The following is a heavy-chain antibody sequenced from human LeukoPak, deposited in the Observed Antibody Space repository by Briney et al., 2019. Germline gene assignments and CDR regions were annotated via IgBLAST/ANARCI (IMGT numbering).Heavy chain of an antibody. CDR3: ARSAAAAGILDY. D-gene: IGHD6-13*01. Sequence: ASVKVSCKASGYTFTSYGNSWVRQAPGPGLEWMGWISAYNGNTNYAQKLQGRVTMTTDTSTSTAYMELRSLRSDDTAVYYCARSAAAAGILDYWGQGTLVTVSS. V-gene: IGHV1-18*01. J-gene: IGHJ4*02. CDR1: GYTFTSYG. CDR2: ISAYNGNT.